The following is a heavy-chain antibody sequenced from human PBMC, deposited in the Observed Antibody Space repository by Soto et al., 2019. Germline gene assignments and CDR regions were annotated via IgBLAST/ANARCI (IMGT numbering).Heavy chain of an antibody. V-gene: IGHV3-23*01. Sequence: SLRLSCAASGFTFSSYAMSWVRQAPGKGLEWVSAISGSGGSTYYADSVKGRFTISRDNSKNTLYLQMNSLRAEDTAVYYCAKAGEETYYYDSSGYHDAFDIWGQGTMLTVSS. J-gene: IGHJ3*02. CDR1: GFTFSSYA. CDR2: ISGSGGST. D-gene: IGHD3-22*01. CDR3: AKAGEETYYYDSSGYHDAFDI.